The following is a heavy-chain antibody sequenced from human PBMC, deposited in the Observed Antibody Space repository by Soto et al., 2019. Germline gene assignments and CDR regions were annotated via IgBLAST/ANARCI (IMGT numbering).Heavy chain of an antibody. V-gene: IGHV3-74*01. D-gene: IGHD5-12*01. J-gene: IGHJ4*02. CDR2: INSDGSSI. CDR1: GFSFSTW. CDR3: TSGARGYGNFDY. Sequence: EVQLVESGGGVVQPGGSLRLSCAASGFSFSTWMHWVRQAPGKGLVWLSRINSDGSSITYADSVKGRFTVSRDNAKKTLYLQINSLTVEDTAVYYCTSGARGYGNFDYWGQGVLLTVSS.